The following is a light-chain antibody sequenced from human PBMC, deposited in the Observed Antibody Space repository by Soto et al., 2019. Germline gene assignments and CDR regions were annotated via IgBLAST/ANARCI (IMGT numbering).Light chain of an antibody. J-gene: IGKJ1*01. Sequence: EIVMTQSPATLSVSPGERDTISCRASQSVSSNLAWYQQKPGQAPRLLIYGASTRATGIPARFSGSGSGTEFTLTISSLQSEDFAVYYCQQYNNWPWTFGQGTKV. CDR2: GAS. CDR3: QQYNNWPWT. CDR1: QSVSSN. V-gene: IGKV3-15*01.